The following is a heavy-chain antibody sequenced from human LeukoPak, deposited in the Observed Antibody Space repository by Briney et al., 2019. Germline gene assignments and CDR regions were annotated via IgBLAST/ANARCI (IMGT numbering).Heavy chain of an antibody. D-gene: IGHD6-13*01. CDR3: ARPGYSSSLDY. CDR1: GYSFTNYW. CDR2: IFPGDSDT. Sequence: GESLKISCKGSGYSFTNYWIGWVRQMPGKGLEWMGIIFPGDSDTRYSPSFQGQVTISADKSTSTAYLQWSSLKASDTAVYYCARPGYSSSLDYWGQGTLVTVSS. J-gene: IGHJ4*02. V-gene: IGHV5-51*01.